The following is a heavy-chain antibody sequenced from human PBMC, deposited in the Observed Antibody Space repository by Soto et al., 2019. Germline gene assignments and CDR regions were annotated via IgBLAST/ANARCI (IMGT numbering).Heavy chain of an antibody. Sequence: PSETLSLTCTVSGGSISSYYWSWIRQPPGKGLEWIGYIYYSGSTNYNPSLKSRVTISVDTSKNQFSLKLSSVTAADTAVYYCASGRGGYYYYYGMDGWGQGTTVTISS. CDR3: ASGRGGYYYYYGMDG. CDR2: IYYSGST. J-gene: IGHJ6*02. D-gene: IGHD2-15*01. V-gene: IGHV4-59*01. CDR1: GGSISSYY.